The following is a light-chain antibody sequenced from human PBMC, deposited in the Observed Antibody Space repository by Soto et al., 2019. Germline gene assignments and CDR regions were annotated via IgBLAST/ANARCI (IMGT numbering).Light chain of an antibody. CDR3: QQRKSYPLT. Sequence: DIQLTQSPSFLSASVGDRVTITCRASQDINTYLAWYQQKPGKAPKLLIFATSTLQNGVPSRFNGSGYGTEFTVKITSLQPEDFATYYCQQRKSYPLTFGQGTRLEIK. J-gene: IGKJ5*01. V-gene: IGKV1-9*01. CDR1: QDINTY. CDR2: ATS.